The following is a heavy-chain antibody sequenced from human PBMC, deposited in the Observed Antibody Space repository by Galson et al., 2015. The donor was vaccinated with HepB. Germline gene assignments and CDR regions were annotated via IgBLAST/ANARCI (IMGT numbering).Heavy chain of an antibody. J-gene: IGHJ4*02. CDR1: GFIVSSNY. CDR3: ARGSPYHFDTSGYFPQYFDY. D-gene: IGHD3-22*01. Sequence: SLRLSCAVSGFIVSSNYMSWVRQAPGKGLEWVSILYSGGRTFYADSVKGRFTTSRDNSKNTVYPQMNSLRAEDTAVYYCARGSPYHFDTSGYFPQYFDYWGQGAPVTVSS. CDR2: LYSGGRT. V-gene: IGHV3-53*01.